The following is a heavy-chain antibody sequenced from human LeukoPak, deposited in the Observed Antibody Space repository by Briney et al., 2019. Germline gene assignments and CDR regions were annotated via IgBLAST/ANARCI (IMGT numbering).Heavy chain of an antibody. V-gene: IGHV3-23*01. Sequence: GGSLRLSCAASGFTFSSYAVDWVRQAPGKGLEWVSSTGTSGDSTYYANSVEGRFTISRDNSKNTLYLQMNNLRAEDTAVYYCAKDSGAYSAYIDYWGQGTLVTVSS. D-gene: IGHD3-22*01. CDR1: GFTFSSYA. CDR3: AKDSGAYSAYIDY. CDR2: TGTSGDST. J-gene: IGHJ4*02.